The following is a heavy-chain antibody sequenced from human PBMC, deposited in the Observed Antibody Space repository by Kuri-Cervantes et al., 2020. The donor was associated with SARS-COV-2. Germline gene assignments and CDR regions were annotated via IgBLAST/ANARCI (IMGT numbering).Heavy chain of an antibody. D-gene: IGHD3-10*01. CDR3: ARGMVRGLIQSYYYGMDV. CDR2: VNSNSGGT. Sequence: ASVQVSCKSSGYTFTGYYMHWVRQAPGQGLEWMGWVNSNSGGTNYAQKFQGWVTITRDTSSTGYMELSRLRSDDTAVYYCARGMVRGLIQSYYYGMDVWGQGTTVTVSS. CDR1: GYTFTGYY. J-gene: IGHJ6*02. V-gene: IGHV1-2*04.